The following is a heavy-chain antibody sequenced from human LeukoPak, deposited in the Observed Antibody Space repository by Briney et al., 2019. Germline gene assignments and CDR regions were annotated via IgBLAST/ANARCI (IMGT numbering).Heavy chain of an antibody. D-gene: IGHD6-19*01. CDR2: ISGSGGSA. J-gene: IGHJ1*01. CDR1: GFTFSTYA. V-gene: IGHV3-23*01. Sequence: GGSLRLSRAASGFTFSTYAMTWVRQAPGKGLEWVSDISGSGGSAYYADSVKGRFIISRDNSKNPLYLQMNSLRAEDTAVYYCAKQHSSDWNGVAEYFQHWGQGTLVTVSS. CDR3: AKQHSSDWNGVAEYFQH.